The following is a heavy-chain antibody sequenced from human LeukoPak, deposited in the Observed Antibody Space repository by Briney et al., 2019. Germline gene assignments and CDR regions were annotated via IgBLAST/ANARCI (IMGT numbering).Heavy chain of an antibody. V-gene: IGHV3-9*01. D-gene: IGHD7-27*01. CDR1: GFTFDDYA. J-gene: IGHJ4*02. CDR2: ISWNSGSI. Sequence: GGSLRLSCAASGFTFDDYAMHWVRQAPGKGLEWVSGISWNSGSIGYADSVKGRFTISRDNSNNTLYLQMNSLRPEDTAVYFCAKDRSWGMNSAEYWGQGTLVTVSS. CDR3: AKDRSWGMNSAEY.